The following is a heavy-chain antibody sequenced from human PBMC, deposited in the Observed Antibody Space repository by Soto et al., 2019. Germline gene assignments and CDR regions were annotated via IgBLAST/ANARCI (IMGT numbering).Heavy chain of an antibody. J-gene: IGHJ6*02. D-gene: IGHD3-22*01. Sequence: ASVKVSCKASGGTFSSYAISWVRQAPGQGLEWMGGIIPIFGTANYAQKFQGRVTITADESTSTAYMELSSLRSEDTAVYYCAGAEYYYDSSGYRSDYYYYYGMDVWGQGTTVTVSS. CDR3: AGAEYYYDSSGYRSDYYYYYGMDV. CDR1: GGTFSSYA. CDR2: IIPIFGTA. V-gene: IGHV1-69*13.